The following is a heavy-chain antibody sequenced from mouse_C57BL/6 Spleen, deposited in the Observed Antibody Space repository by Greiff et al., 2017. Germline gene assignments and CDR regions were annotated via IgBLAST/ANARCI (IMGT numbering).Heavy chain of an antibody. J-gene: IGHJ2*01. CDR1: GFTFSSYA. Sequence: EVKLVESGGGLVKPGGSLKLSCAASGFTFSSYAMSWVRQTPEKRLEWVATISDGGSYTYYPDNVKGRFTISRDNAKNNLYLQMSHLKSEDTAMYYCARGWDDFDYWGQGTTLTVYS. CDR3: ARGWDDFDY. D-gene: IGHD4-1*01. CDR2: ISDGGSYT. V-gene: IGHV5-4*03.